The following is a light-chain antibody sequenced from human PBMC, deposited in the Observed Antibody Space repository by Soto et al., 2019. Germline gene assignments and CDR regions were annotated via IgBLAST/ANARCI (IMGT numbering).Light chain of an antibody. J-gene: IGLJ3*02. CDR2: EVT. Sequence: QSALTQPASVSGSPGQSITISCTGTISDIGGYNYVSWYQQHPGKVPKLLIYEVTNRPSGVSDRFSGSKSGNTASLTISGLQAEDEADYYCSSYVANCNVLFGGGTKLTVL. V-gene: IGLV2-14*01. CDR1: ISDIGGYNY. CDR3: SSYVANCNVL.